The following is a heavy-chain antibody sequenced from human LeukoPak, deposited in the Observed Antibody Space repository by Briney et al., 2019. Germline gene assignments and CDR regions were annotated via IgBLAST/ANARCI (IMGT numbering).Heavy chain of an antibody. CDR2: ISSSSSYI. CDR3: ARVRVVVRYFDY. CDR1: GFTFRRYS. D-gene: IGHD3-22*01. J-gene: IGHJ4*02. Sequence: PGGSLRLSCAASGFTFRRYSMNWVRQAPGKGLEWVSSISSSSSYIYYADSVKGRFTISRDNAKNSLYLQMNSLRAEDTAVYYCARVRVVVRYFDYWGQGTLVTVSS. V-gene: IGHV3-21*01.